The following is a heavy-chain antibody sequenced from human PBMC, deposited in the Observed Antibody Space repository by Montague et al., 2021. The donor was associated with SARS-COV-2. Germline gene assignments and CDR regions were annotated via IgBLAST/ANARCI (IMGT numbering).Heavy chain of an antibody. Sequence: VKPTQTLTLTFTFSGFSLSTSGMCVIWIRQPPGKALEWLARIAWDDDKYYSTSLKTRLTISKDTSKNQVVLTMTNMDPVDTATYYCARGWGCTHFDYWGQGTLVTVSS. CDR2: IAWDDDK. D-gene: IGHD7-27*01. J-gene: IGHJ4*02. CDR3: ARGWGCTHFDY. CDR1: GFSLSTSGMC. V-gene: IGHV2-70*11.